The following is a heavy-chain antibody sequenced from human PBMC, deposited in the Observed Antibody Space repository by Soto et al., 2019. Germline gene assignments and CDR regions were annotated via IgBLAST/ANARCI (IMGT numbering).Heavy chain of an antibody. J-gene: IGHJ5*02. CDR2: IIPIFGTA. V-gene: IGHV1-69*13. CDR3: ARVPACSLGDLGWFDP. Sequence: AVKVSCKASGGTFSSYAISWVRQAPGQGLEWMGGIIPIFGTANYAQKFQGRVTITADESTSRAYMELSSLRSEDTAVYYCARVPACSLGDLGWFDPWGQGTLVTVSS. D-gene: IGHD3-16*01. CDR1: GGTFSSYA.